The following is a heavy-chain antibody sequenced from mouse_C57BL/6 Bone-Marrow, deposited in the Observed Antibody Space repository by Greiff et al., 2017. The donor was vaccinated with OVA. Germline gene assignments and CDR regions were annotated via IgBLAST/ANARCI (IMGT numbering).Heavy chain of an antibody. Sequence: EVQLQESGGGLVQPGGSMKLSCVASGFTFSDYWMNWVRQSPEKGLEWVAQIRLKSDNYATHYAESVKGRFTISRDDSKSSVYLQMNNLRAEDTGIYYCTGGAYYSNYWYFDVWGTGTTVTVSS. CDR2: IRLKSDNYAT. CDR3: TGGAYYSNYWYFDV. J-gene: IGHJ1*03. D-gene: IGHD2-5*01. CDR1: GFTFSDYW. V-gene: IGHV6-3*01.